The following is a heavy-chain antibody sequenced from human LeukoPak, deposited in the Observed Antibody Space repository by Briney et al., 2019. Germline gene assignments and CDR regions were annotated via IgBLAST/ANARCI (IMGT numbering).Heavy chain of an antibody. J-gene: IGHJ5*02. D-gene: IGHD6-19*01. Sequence: GASVKVSYKASGYTFTGYYMHWVRQAPGQGLEWMGWINPNSGGTNYAQKFQGRVTMTRDTSISTAYMELSRLRSDDTAVYYCARVPGVADSYDPWGQGTLVTVSS. CDR1: GYTFTGYY. CDR2: INPNSGGT. V-gene: IGHV1-2*02. CDR3: ARVPGVADSYDP.